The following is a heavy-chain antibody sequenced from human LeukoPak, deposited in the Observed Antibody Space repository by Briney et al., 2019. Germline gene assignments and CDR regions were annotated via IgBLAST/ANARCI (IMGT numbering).Heavy chain of an antibody. J-gene: IGHJ6*03. V-gene: IGHV4-39*07. D-gene: IGHD6-19*01. Sequence: SETLSLTCTVSGGSISSSSYYWGWIRQPPGKGLEWIGSIYYSGSTYYNPSLKSRVTISVDTSKNQFSLKLSSVTAADTAVYYCARGAGTVAGTGGNYYYYMDVWGKGTTVTVSS. CDR3: ARGAGTVAGTGGNYYYYMDV. CDR2: IYYSGST. CDR1: GGSISSSSYY.